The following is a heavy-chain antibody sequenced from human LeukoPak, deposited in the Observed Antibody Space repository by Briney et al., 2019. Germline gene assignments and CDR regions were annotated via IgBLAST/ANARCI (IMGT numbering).Heavy chain of an antibody. V-gene: IGHV4-39*07. CDR2: IYYSGIT. J-gene: IGHJ4*02. CDR1: GGSISSSSYY. Sequence: SETLSLTCTVSGGSISSSSYYWGWIRQPPGKGLEWIGSIYYSGITNYNPSLKSRVTISVDTSKNQFSLKLSSVTAADTAVYYCARGSSSSWTPGGYWGQGTLVTVSS. D-gene: IGHD6-13*01. CDR3: ARGSSSSWTPGGY.